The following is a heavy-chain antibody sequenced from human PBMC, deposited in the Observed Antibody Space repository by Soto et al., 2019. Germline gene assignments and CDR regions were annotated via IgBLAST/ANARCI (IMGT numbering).Heavy chain of an antibody. CDR2: IYCSGGT. J-gene: IGHJ6*02. Sequence: SENLSLTYTVSGGSISSSSYYGGWIRQPPGKGLEWMGSIYCSGGTYYNPSLKSRVTISVDTSKNQFSLKLSSVTAADTAVYYCANSIIVVVPAALSYYYYYGMDVWGQGTTVT. V-gene: IGHV4-39*01. CDR1: GGSISSSSYY. CDR3: ANSIIVVVPAALSYYYYYGMDV. D-gene: IGHD2-2*01.